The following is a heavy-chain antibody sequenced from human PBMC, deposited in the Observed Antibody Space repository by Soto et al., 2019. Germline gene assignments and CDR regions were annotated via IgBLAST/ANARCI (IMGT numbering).Heavy chain of an antibody. CDR3: GSVRPSGYVLS. V-gene: IGHV4-59*01. J-gene: IGHJ5*02. D-gene: IGHD6-25*01. Sequence: PSETLSLTCTVSGTSISSYYWSWIRQPPGKGLEWIANIHYSGNTNYNPSLKSRVTISIDTSKNQFSLRLASVTAADTAFYYCGSVRPSGYVLSWGQGTLVTVSS. CDR2: IHYSGNT. CDR1: GTSISSYY.